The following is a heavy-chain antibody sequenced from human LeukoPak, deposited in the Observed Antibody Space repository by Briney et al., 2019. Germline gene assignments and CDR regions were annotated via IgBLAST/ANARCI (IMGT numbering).Heavy chain of an antibody. V-gene: IGHV4-34*01. CDR1: GGSFSGYY. Sequence: SETLSLTCAVYGGSFSGYYWSWIRQPPGKGLEWLGEMNHSGSTTYNPSLESRVTMSLDTSKNQFSLKLSSVTAADTAVYYCARDENGYVWGSFRAWGQGTLVTVSS. CDR2: MNHSGST. D-gene: IGHD3-16*02. J-gene: IGHJ5*02. CDR3: ARDENGYVWGSFRA.